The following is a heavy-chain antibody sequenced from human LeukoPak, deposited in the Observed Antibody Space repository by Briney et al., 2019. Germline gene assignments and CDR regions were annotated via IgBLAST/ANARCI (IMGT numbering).Heavy chain of an antibody. CDR1: GYTSTGYY. V-gene: IGHV1-2*02. CDR2: INPNSGGT. Sequence: ASVKVSCKASGYTSTGYYMHWVRQAPGQGLEWMGWINPNSGGTNYAQKFQGRVTMTRDTSISTAYMELGRLRSDDTAVYYCAREDIVVPPWFDPWGQGTLVTVSS. D-gene: IGHD2-15*01. CDR3: AREDIVVPPWFDP. J-gene: IGHJ5*02.